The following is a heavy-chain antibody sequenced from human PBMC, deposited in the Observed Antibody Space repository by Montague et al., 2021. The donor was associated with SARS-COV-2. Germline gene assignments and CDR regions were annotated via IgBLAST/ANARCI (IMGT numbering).Heavy chain of an antibody. J-gene: IGHJ4*02. D-gene: IGHD3-9*01. Sequence: PALVKPTQTLTLTCTFSGFSLSTSGICVSWVRQPPGKALEWLALXDWDDNKFYSTSLKTRLTISKDTSKNQVVLTMTNVDPVDTATYYCARSLYDILTGYYLPFDYWGQGTLVTVSS. V-gene: IGHV2-70*20. CDR2: XDWDDNK. CDR1: GFSLSTSGIC. CDR3: ARSLYDILTGYYLPFDY.